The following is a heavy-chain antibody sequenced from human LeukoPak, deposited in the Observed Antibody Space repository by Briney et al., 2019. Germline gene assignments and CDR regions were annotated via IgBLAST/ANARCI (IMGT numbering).Heavy chain of an antibody. CDR1: GGTFSSYA. V-gene: IGHV1-69*13. CDR3: ARSGHAGWFDP. Sequence: ASVKVSCKASGGTFSSYAISWVRQAPGQGLEWMGGIIPIFGTANYAQKLQGRVTITADEPTSTAYMELSSLRSEDTAVYYCARSGHAGWFDPWGQGTLVTVSS. CDR2: IIPIFGTA. D-gene: IGHD6-25*01. J-gene: IGHJ5*02.